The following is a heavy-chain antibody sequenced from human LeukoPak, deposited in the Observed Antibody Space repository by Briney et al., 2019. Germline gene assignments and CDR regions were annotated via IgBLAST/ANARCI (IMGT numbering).Heavy chain of an antibody. Sequence: PGGSLRLSCAASGFTFSSYWMSGVRQAPGKGLEWVANIKQDGSEKYYVDSVKGRFTISRDNAKNSLYLQMNSLRAEDTAVYYCAARGATVTTGEIDYWGQGTLVTVSS. J-gene: IGHJ4*02. CDR2: IKQDGSEK. V-gene: IGHV3-7*03. CDR3: AARGATVTTGEIDY. CDR1: GFTFSSYW. D-gene: IGHD4-11*01.